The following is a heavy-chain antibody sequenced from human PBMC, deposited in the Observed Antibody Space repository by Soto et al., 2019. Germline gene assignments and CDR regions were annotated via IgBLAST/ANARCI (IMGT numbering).Heavy chain of an antibody. CDR3: VRDLLGSGGHFDY. CDR1: GFIFSSFG. V-gene: IGHV3-33*01. CDR2: IWYDGSNT. D-gene: IGHD7-27*01. J-gene: IGHJ4*02. Sequence: GGSLRLSCAASGFIFSSFGMHWVRQAPGKGLEWVAHIWYDGSNTYYADSVKGRFTISRDNSRNTLHLQMNSLRAEDTAVYHCVRDLLGSGGHFDYWGQGTPVTVSS.